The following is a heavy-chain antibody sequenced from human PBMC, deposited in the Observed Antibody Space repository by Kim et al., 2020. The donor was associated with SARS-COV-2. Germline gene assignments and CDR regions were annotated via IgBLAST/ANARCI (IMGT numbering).Heavy chain of an antibody. Sequence: GGSLRLSCAASGFTLRSSEMNWVRQAPGKGLEWVAYIRHGGSTIFYADSVEGRFTISSDNAKNSLYLQMNSLRAEDTAIYYCARARPRTSWAAIDFYLDVWGRGTTVTVSS. CDR2: IRHGGSTI. V-gene: IGHV3-48*03. CDR1: GFTLRSSE. D-gene: IGHD2-2*01. CDR3: ARARPRTSWAAIDFYLDV. J-gene: IGHJ6*03.